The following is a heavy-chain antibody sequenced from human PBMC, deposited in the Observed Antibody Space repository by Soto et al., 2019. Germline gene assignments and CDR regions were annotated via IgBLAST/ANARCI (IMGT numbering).Heavy chain of an antibody. CDR2: IIPFFGTP. V-gene: IGHV1-69*06. J-gene: IGHJ4*02. CDR3: ARDKCAYYSHLVY. Sequence: QVLLVQSGAEVKKTGSSVKVSCKLSVATFSSYALSWVRQAPGQGLEWIGGIIPFFGTPNYAQKFQGRVTITAYTSTATSYMELSSLRSDDTAVYYCARDKCAYYSHLVYWGQGPLVTVSS. D-gene: IGHD3-22*01. CDR1: VATFSSYA.